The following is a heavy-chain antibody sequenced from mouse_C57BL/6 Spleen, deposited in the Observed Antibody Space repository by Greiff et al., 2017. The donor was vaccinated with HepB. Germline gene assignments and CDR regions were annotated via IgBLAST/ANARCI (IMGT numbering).Heavy chain of an antibody. J-gene: IGHJ2*01. CDR3: ARSRDYAFDY. V-gene: IGHV1-80*01. CDR2: IYPGDGDT. CDR1: GYAFRSYW. Sequence: SGAELVKPGASVKISCKASGYAFRSYWMNWVKQRPGKGLEWIGQIYPGDGDTNYNGKFKGKATLTADKSSSTAYMQLSSLTSEDSAVYFCARSRDYAFDYWGQGTTLTVSS. D-gene: IGHD2-4*01.